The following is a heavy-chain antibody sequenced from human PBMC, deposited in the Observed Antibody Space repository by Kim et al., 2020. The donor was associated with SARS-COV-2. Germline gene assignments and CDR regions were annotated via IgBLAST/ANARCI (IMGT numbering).Heavy chain of an antibody. V-gene: IGHV3-33*06. J-gene: IGHJ4*02. CDR1: GFTFSSYA. CDR2: IWYDGSNK. Sequence: GGSLRLSCAASGFTFSSYAMHWVRQAPGKGLEWVAVIWYDGSNKYYADSVKGRFTISRDNSKNTLYLQMNSLRAEDTAVYYCAKGMAVYCSGGSCLLFDYWGQGTLVTVSS. D-gene: IGHD2-15*01. CDR3: AKGMAVYCSGGSCLLFDY.